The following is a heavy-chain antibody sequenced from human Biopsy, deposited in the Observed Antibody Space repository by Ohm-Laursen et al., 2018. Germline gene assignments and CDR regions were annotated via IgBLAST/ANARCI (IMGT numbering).Heavy chain of an antibody. CDR1: GGSFTGHY. D-gene: IGHD4-23*01. J-gene: IGHJ1*01. V-gene: IGHV4-59*11. CDR2: ISYTGYT. CDR3: VRGPNEYGGLYFPH. Sequence: GTLSLTCTASGGSFTGHYWSWIRQPPGKGLEWIGHISYTGYTSYKSSLKSRVTISLDTSRKHFSLRLTSLAAADTAVYYCVRGPNEYGGLYFPHWGQGTLVTVSS.